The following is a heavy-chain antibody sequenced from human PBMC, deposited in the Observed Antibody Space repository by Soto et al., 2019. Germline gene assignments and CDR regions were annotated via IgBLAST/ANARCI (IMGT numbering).Heavy chain of an antibody. V-gene: IGHV4-4*07. CDR2: VYATGTT. Sequence: SETLSLTCNVSGGSISKFYCACSRNTAWNGLEWMGRVYATGTTDYNPSLRSRVAMSVDISKKTFSLRLRSVTGADSGVYYCVRDGSKSLRDWFDPWGQGILVTVSS. CDR1: GGSISKFY. CDR3: VRDGSKSLRDWFDP. J-gene: IGHJ5*02.